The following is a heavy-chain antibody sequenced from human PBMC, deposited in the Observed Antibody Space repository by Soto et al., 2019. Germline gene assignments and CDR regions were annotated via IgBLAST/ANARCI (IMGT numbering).Heavy chain of an antibody. CDR2: INPSGGST. CDR1: GYTFTSYY. CDR3: AGANEPSRYSYGPQDYYYYYGMDV. D-gene: IGHD5-18*01. J-gene: IGHJ6*02. Sequence: ASVKVSCKASGYTFTSYYMHWVRQAPGQGLEWMGIINPSGGSTSYAQKFQGRVTMTRDTSTSTVYMELSSLRSEDTAVYYCAGANEPSRYSYGPQDYYYYYGMDVWGQGTTVTVSS. V-gene: IGHV1-46*01.